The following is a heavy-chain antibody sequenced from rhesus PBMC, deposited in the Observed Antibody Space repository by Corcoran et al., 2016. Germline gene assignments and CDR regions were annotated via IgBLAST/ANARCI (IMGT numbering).Heavy chain of an antibody. D-gene: IGHD3-34*01. CDR2: ISGSGGST. J-gene: IGHJ4*01. V-gene: IGHV4-173*01. Sequence: QLQLQESGPGLVKPSETLSLTCAVSGGSISSNYWSWIRQPPGKGLEWIGRISGSGGSTDYNPSLKSRVTISTDTSKNPFSLTLSSVTAADTAVSYCARDHRGDYTLYFDYWGQGVLVTVSS. CDR3: ARDHRGDYTLYFDY. CDR1: GGSISSNY.